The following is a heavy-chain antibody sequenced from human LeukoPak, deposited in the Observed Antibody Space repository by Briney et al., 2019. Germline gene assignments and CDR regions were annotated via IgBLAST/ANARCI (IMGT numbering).Heavy chain of an antibody. CDR3: ARELFHMGYYFDY. V-gene: IGHV1-46*01. Sequence: ASVKVSCKASGYTFTSYYMHWVRQAPGQGLEWMGIINPSGGSTSYAQKFQGRVTVTRDMSTSTAYMELRSLRSDDTAVYYCARELFHMGYYFDYWGQGTLVTVSS. D-gene: IGHD1-26*01. CDR1: GYTFTSYY. J-gene: IGHJ4*02. CDR2: INPSGGST.